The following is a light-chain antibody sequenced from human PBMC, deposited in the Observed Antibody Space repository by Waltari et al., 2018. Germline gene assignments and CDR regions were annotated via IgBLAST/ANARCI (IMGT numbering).Light chain of an antibody. J-gene: IGLJ1*01. CDR2: DVT. V-gene: IGLV2-11*01. CDR3: CSYAGDSSYV. Sequence: QSALTQPRSVSGSPGQSVTISCTGTSSDVGAYKYVSWYQHHPGKAPNLLLFDVTKRRSGVPDRFSGSRSGDTASLTISGLEASDESDYFCCSYAGDSSYVFGTGTTVSGL. CDR1: SSDVGAYKY.